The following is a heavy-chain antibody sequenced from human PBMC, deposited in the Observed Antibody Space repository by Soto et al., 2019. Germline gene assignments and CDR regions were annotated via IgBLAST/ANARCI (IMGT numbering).Heavy chain of an antibody. D-gene: IGHD5-12*01. Sequence: QVQLVQSGAEVKKPGSSVTVSCKASGGTFSSYTISWVRQAPGQGLEWMGGIIPIFGTANYAQKFQGRVTIAADESTITAYMELSSLRSEDTAVYYCARAHHRWLQVWYFDLWGRGTLVTVSS. CDR2: IIPIFGTA. J-gene: IGHJ2*01. V-gene: IGHV1-69*12. CDR3: ARAHHRWLQVWYFDL. CDR1: GGTFSSYT.